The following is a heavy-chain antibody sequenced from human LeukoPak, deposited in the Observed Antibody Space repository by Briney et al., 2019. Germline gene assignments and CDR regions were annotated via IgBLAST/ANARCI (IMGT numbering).Heavy chain of an antibody. V-gene: IGHV1-2*02. CDR1: GYTFTGYY. Sequence: ASVKVSCKASGYTFTGYYMHWVRQAPGQGLEWMGWINPKSGGTNYAQKFQGRVTMTRDTSISTAYMELSRLRSDDTAVYYCAREGDYYDSSGYWRWFDPWGQGTLVTVSS. CDR3: AREGDYYDSSGYWRWFDP. D-gene: IGHD3-22*01. J-gene: IGHJ5*02. CDR2: INPKSGGT.